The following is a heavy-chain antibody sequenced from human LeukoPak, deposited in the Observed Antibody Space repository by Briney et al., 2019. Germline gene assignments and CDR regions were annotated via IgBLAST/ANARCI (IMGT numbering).Heavy chain of an antibody. D-gene: IGHD6-19*01. CDR3: AKESLAVAAFDY. CDR2: IFWDGGST. V-gene: IGHV3-43*01. J-gene: IGHJ4*02. Sequence: GASLRLSCAASGFTFDDYTMYWVRQAPGEGLEWVSLIFWDGGSTYYADSVKGRFTISRDNSKNSLYLQMNSLRTEDTALYYCAKESLAVAAFDYWGQGTLVTVSS. CDR1: GFTFDDYT.